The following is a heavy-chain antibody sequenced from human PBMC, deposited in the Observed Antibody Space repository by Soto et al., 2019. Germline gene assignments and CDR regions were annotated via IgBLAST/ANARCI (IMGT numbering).Heavy chain of an antibody. D-gene: IGHD2-15*01. CDR2: IYPGDSDT. CDR1: GYSFTTYW. V-gene: IGHV5-51*01. J-gene: IGHJ6*02. CDR3: ARKSGVLDV. Sequence: GESLKISCEGSGYSFTTYWIAWVRQMPGKGLEWIGIIYPGDSDTRYSPSFQGQVTISTDKSISTAYLQWSSLKASDTAIYYCARKSGVLDVWGQGTTVTVSS.